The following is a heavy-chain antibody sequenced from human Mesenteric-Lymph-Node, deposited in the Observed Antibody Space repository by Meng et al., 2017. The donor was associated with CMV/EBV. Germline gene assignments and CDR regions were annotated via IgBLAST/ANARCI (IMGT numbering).Heavy chain of an antibody. Sequence: ASVKVSCKASGYTFSRYYMHWVRQVPGQGFEWMGIIDRSGTTSNYAQKFQGRLTLTRDTSTSTVYMELSSLTSDDTAVYYCHVPAGRNTLWGQGTLVTVSS. J-gene: IGHJ4*02. V-gene: IGHV1-46*01. CDR1: GYTFSRYY. CDR3: HVPAGRNTL. D-gene: IGHD6-13*01. CDR2: IDRSGTTS.